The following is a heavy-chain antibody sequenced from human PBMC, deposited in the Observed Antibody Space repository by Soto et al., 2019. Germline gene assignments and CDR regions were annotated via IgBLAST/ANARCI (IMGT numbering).Heavy chain of an antibody. J-gene: IGHJ5*02. CDR1: GGSISSYY. V-gene: IGHV4-59*01. D-gene: IGHD6-13*01. CDR2: IYYSGST. CDR3: ARGQLQFDP. Sequence: ASETLFLTCTFSGGSISSYYWSLIRQPPRKGLEWIGNIYYSGSTNFNPSLKSRVTISVDTSKNQFSLKLSSVTAADTAVYYCARGQLQFDPWGQGTLVTVSS.